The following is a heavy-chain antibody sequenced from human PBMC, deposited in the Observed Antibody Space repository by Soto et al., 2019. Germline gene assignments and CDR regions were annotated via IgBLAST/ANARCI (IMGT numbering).Heavy chain of an antibody. CDR1: GGSISSYY. Sequence: QVQLQESGPGLVKPSETLSLTCTVSGGSISSYYWSWIRQPPWKGLEWIGYIYYSGSTNYNPSLKCRVTISVDTSKNQFALKLSFVTAADTAVYYCARFGLKDSSGYPHDSWGQGTLVTVSS. D-gene: IGHD3-22*01. V-gene: IGHV4-59*01. J-gene: IGHJ4*02. CDR3: ARFGLKDSSGYPHDS. CDR2: IYYSGST.